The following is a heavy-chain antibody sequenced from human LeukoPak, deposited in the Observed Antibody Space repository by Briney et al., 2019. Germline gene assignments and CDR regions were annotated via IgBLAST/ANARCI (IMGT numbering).Heavy chain of an antibody. J-gene: IGHJ5*02. CDR2: IIPILGIA. D-gene: IGHD2-2*01. V-gene: IGHV1-69*04. Sequence: ASVKVSCKASGGTFSSYAISWVRQAPGQGLEWMGRIIPILGIANYAQKFQGRVTITADKSTSTAYMELSSLRSEDTAVYYCAREGGCSSTSCHGDTNWFDPWGQGTLVTVSS. CDR3: AREGGCSSTSCHGDTNWFDP. CDR1: GGTFSSYA.